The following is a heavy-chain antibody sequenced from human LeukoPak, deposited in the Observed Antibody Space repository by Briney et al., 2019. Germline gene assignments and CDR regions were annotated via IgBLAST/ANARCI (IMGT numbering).Heavy chain of an antibody. V-gene: IGHV1-18*04. CDR2: ISAYNGNT. J-gene: IGHJ6*03. Sequence: ASVKVSCKASGYTFTGYYMHWVRQAPGQGLEWMGWISAYNGNTSYAQKLQGRVTMTTDTSTSTAYMELRSLRSDDTAVYYCARDDFWSGYRYYYYMDVWGKGTTVTVSS. CDR3: ARDDFWSGYRYYYYMDV. D-gene: IGHD3-3*01. CDR1: GYTFTGYY.